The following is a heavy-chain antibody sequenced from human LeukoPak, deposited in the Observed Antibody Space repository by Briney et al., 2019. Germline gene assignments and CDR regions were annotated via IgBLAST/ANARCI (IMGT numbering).Heavy chain of an antibody. Sequence: GGSLRLSCAASGFTFNNHDMHWVRQAPGKGLEWVAGISYDGRNKYYADSVKGRFTISRDNAKNSLYLQMNTLRAEDTAVYYCARDKRQLVSFDYWGQGTLVTVSS. CDR3: ARDKRQLVSFDY. J-gene: IGHJ4*02. D-gene: IGHD6-13*01. CDR2: ISYDGRNK. CDR1: GFTFNNHD. V-gene: IGHV3-30*03.